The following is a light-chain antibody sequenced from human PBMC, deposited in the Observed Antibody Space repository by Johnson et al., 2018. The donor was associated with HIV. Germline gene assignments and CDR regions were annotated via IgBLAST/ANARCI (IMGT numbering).Light chain of an antibody. CDR1: SSNIVNNY. V-gene: IGLV1-51*01. J-gene: IGLJ1*01. Sequence: QSVLTQPPSVSAAPGQKVTISCSGSSSNIVNNYVSWYQQLPETAPKLIIYDNNKRPSGIPDRFSGSKSGTSATLGITGLQTGDEADYYCGTWDSSLSGVFGTGTKVTVL. CDR2: DNN. CDR3: GTWDSSLSGV.